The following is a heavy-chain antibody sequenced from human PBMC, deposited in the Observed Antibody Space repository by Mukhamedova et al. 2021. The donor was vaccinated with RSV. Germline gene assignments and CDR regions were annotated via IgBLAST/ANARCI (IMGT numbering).Heavy chain of an antibody. Sequence: VKGRFTISRDDSKSIAYLQMNSLKTEDTAVYYCTRGILGLAGYYFDYWGQGTLVTVSS. J-gene: IGHJ4*02. V-gene: IGHV3-49*02. CDR3: TRGILGLAGYYFDY. D-gene: IGHD1-7*01.